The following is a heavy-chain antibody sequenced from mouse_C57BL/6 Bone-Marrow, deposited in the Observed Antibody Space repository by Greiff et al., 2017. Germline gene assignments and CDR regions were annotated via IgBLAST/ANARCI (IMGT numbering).Heavy chain of an antibody. CDR1: GYTFTDYE. Sequence: QVQLKQSGAELVRPGASVTLSCKASGYTFTDYEMHWVKQTPVHGLEWIGAIDPETGGTAYNQKFKGKAILTADKSSSTAYMELRSLPSEDSAVYYCTSPGDYYGSYYYAMDEWGQGTSVTVSS. J-gene: IGHJ4*01. CDR3: TSPGDYYGSYYYAMDE. D-gene: IGHD1-1*01. CDR2: IDPETGGT. V-gene: IGHV1-15*01.